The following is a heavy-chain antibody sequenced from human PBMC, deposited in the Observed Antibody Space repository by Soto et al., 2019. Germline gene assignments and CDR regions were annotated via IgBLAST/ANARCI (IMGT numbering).Heavy chain of an antibody. J-gene: IGHJ5*02. CDR2: IYYSGST. CDR1: GGSISSSSYY. V-gene: IGHV4-39*01. Sequence: SETLSLTCTVSGGSISSSSYYWGWIRQPPGKGLEWIGSIYYSGSTYYNPSLKSRVTISVDTSKNQFSLKLSSVTAADTAVYYCARLNESPTVAAPGYNWFDPWGQGTLVTVSS. CDR3: ARLNESPTVAAPGYNWFDP. D-gene: IGHD2-15*01.